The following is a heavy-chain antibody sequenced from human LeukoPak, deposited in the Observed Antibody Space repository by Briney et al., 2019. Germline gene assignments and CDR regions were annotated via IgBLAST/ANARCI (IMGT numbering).Heavy chain of an antibody. Sequence: ASVKVSCKASGYTYTIYAMHWVRQAPGQRLEWMGWINAGNGKTKYSQKFQGRVTITRDTSASTAYMELSSLRSEDTAVYYCARGDGYCTSTSCYDYYYYGMDVWGQGTTVTVSS. V-gene: IGHV1-3*01. J-gene: IGHJ6*02. D-gene: IGHD2-2*03. CDR2: INAGNGKT. CDR1: GYTYTIYA. CDR3: ARGDGYCTSTSCYDYYYYGMDV.